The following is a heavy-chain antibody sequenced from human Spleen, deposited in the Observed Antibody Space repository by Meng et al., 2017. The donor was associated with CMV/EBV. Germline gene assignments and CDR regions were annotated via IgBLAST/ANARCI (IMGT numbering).Heavy chain of an antibody. CDR1: GFTFSSYA. J-gene: IGHJ4*02. D-gene: IGHD6-6*01. V-gene: IGHV3-30*04. CDR3: ARYVAARPHRSFDY. CDR2: ISYDGSNK. Sequence: GESLRLSCAASGFTFSSYAMHWVRQAPGKGLEWVAVISYDGSNKYYADSVKGRFTISRDNSKNTLYLQMNSLRAEDTAVYYCARYVAARPHRSFDYWGQGTLVTVSS.